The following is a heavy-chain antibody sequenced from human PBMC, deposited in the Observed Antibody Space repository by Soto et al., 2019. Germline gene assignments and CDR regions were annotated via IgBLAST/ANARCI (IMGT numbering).Heavy chain of an antibody. D-gene: IGHD2-8*01. J-gene: IGHJ6*02. CDR1: GYTFTSYY. Sequence: GASVKVSCKASGYTFTSYYMHWVRQAPGQGLEWMGIINPSGGSTSYAQKFQGRVTMTRDTSTSTVYMELSSLRSEDTAVYYCARDPIGDIVLMVYATRDYGMDVWGQGTTVTVSS. V-gene: IGHV1-46*01. CDR3: ARDPIGDIVLMVYATRDYGMDV. CDR2: INPSGGST.